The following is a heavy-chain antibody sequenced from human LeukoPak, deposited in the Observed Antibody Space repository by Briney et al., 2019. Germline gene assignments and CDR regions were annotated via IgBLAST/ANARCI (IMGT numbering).Heavy chain of an antibody. J-gene: IGHJ4*02. CDR2: INPSGGST. CDR3: ARVRRYSSGPGEN. Sequence: ASVKVSCKASGYTFTSYYMHWVRQAPGQGLEWMGIINPSGGSTSYAQKFQGRVTITADKSTSTAYMELSSLRSEDTAVYYCARVRRYSSGPGENWGQGTLVTVSS. V-gene: IGHV1-46*01. D-gene: IGHD6-19*01. CDR1: GYTFTSYY.